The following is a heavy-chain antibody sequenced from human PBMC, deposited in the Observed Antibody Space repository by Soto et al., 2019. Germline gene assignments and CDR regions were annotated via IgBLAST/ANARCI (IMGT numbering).Heavy chain of an antibody. J-gene: IGHJ6*02. CDR1: GFTVGRNY. V-gene: IGHV3-53*02. Sequence: QLVATGGGLLQPGGSLRVSCAASGFTVGRNYMSWVRQAPGKGLEWVSVIYSDGSTYYADSVKGRFTISRDNSKNTLYLQMNSLRAEDTVVYYCARRFYGMDVWGQGTTVTVSS. CDR3: ARRFYGMDV. CDR2: IYSDGST.